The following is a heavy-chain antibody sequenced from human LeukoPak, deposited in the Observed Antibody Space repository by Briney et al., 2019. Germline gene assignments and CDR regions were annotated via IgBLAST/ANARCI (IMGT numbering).Heavy chain of an antibody. CDR3: ARAFNYYYYGMDV. CDR1: GFTFSDYY. J-gene: IGHJ6*04. Sequence: GGSLRLSCAASGFTFSDYYMSWIRQAPGKGLEWVSYISSSSSYTNYADSVKGRFTISRDNAKNSLYLQMNSLRAEDTAVYYCARAFNYYYYGMDVWGKGTTATVSS. CDR2: ISSSSSYT. V-gene: IGHV3-11*06.